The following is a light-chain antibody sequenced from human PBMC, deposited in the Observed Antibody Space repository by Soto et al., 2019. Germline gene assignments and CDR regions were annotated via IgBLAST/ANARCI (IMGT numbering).Light chain of an antibody. J-gene: IGKJ4*01. CDR2: DTS. Sequence: ENELKQSPVTVSLSPGDTAALSCRASESVVRYLAWYQQKPGQAPRLLMYDTSKRATGIPARFSGSGYGRDFTLTISSLEPEDFAVYYCQQRSNWPLTFGGGTKVEIK. V-gene: IGKV3-11*02. CDR1: ESVVRY. CDR3: QQRSNWPLT.